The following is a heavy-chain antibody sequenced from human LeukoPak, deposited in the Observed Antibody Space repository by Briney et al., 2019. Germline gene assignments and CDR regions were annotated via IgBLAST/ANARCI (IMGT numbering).Heavy chain of an antibody. V-gene: IGHV4-38-2*01. CDR2: IYDGGST. D-gene: IGHD1-1*01. J-gene: IGHJ4*02. CDR1: GFSFSSGYM. CDR3: ARRPIRTGLDY. Sequence: ASETLSLTCAVSGFSFSSGYMWDGIRQPPGKGLECIGIIYDGGSTYYNPSLKSRFTISVDTSKNQFSLKLNSAVAADTGVSDFARRPIRTGLDYWGQGTLVTVSS.